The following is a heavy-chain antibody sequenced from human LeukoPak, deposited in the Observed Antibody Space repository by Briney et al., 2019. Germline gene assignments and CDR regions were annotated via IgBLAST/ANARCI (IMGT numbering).Heavy chain of an antibody. Sequence: ASVKVSCKASGYTFTSYAMNWVRQAPGQGLEWMGWMNTNTGNPTYAQGFTGRFVFSLDTSVSTAYLQISSLKAEDTAVYYCARVRGRGYGSGSYYSTVDYWGQGTLVTVSS. D-gene: IGHD3-10*01. CDR3: ARVRGRGYGSGSYYSTVDY. J-gene: IGHJ4*02. CDR1: GYTFTSYA. CDR2: MNTNTGNP. V-gene: IGHV7-4-1*02.